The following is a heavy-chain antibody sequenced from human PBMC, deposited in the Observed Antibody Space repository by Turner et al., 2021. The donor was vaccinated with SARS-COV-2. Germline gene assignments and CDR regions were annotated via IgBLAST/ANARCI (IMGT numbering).Heavy chain of an antibody. CDR3: ARDYGDYYFDY. CDR2: IYSGGST. Sequence: EVQLAEPGGGLIQPGGSLRPSCAASGFTVSSNYMSWVRQAPGKGLGWVSVIYSGGSTYYTDSVKGRFTISRDNSKNTLYLQMNSLRAEDTAVYYCARDYGDYYFDYWGQGTLVTVSS. CDR1: GFTVSSNY. D-gene: IGHD4-17*01. V-gene: IGHV3-53*01. J-gene: IGHJ4*02.